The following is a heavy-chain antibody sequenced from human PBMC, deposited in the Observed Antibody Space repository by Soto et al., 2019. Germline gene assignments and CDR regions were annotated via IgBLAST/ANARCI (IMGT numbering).Heavy chain of an antibody. J-gene: IGHJ6*02. CDR1: GGTFSSYA. D-gene: IGHD3-10*01. CDR2: FIPIFGTA. CDR3: ARSGARPGDYYYGMDV. Sequence: QVQLVQSGAEVKKPGSSVKVSCKASGGTFSSYAISWVRQAPGQGLEWMGGFIPIFGTANYAQKFQGRVTITADESTSTGYMELSSLRSEDTAVYYCARSGARPGDYYYGMDVWGQGTTVTVSS. V-gene: IGHV1-69*12.